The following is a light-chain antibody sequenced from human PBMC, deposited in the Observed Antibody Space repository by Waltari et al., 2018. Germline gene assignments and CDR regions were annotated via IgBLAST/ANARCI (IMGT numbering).Light chain of an antibody. CDR1: SSDVGGYNY. J-gene: IGLJ1*01. CDR2: EVS. Sequence: QSALTQPASVSGSTGPSITIPCTGTSSDVGGYNYVTWYKQHPGKAPKLMIYEVSKRPPGVCNRFSGSKSGNTASLTISGLQAEDEADYYCSSYTSSSTYVFGTGTKVTVL. CDR3: SSYTSSSTYV. V-gene: IGLV2-14*01.